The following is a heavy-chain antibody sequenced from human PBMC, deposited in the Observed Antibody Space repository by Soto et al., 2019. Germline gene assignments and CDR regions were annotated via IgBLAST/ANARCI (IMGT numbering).Heavy chain of an antibody. CDR2: ISAGDNSI. J-gene: IGHJ6*02. Sequence: PGGSLRLSCAASGFIFSSYEMNWVRQAPGKGLEWVPYISAGDNSIYYADSVKGRFTISRDNAKNSLYLRLSSLRAEDTAVYYCARGARDYYGLDVWGQGTTVTVSS. V-gene: IGHV3-48*03. CDR3: ARGARDYYGLDV. CDR1: GFIFSSYE.